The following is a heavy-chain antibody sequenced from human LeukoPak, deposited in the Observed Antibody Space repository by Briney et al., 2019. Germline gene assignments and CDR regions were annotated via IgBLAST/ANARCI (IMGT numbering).Heavy chain of an antibody. J-gene: IGHJ4*02. V-gene: IGHV3-11*01. Sequence: GGSLRLSCEASGFTFSDYYMSWIRQAPGKGLEWVSYISSSGSTKHYADSVKGRFTISRDNSKNTLYLQMNSLRAEDTAVYYCAKDIGITPKALDYWGQGTLVTVSS. D-gene: IGHD2-15*01. CDR1: GFTFSDYY. CDR3: AKDIGITPKALDY. CDR2: ISSSGSTK.